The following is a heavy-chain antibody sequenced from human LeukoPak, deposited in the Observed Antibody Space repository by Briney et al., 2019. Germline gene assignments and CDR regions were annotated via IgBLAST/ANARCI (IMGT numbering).Heavy chain of an antibody. J-gene: IGHJ5*02. CDR1: GFPFSSYA. CDR2: ISGSAGST. V-gene: IGHV3-23*01. CDR3: AKFGGTYFSWFDP. D-gene: IGHD1-26*01. Sequence: KPGGSLRLSCAASGFPFSSYAMTWVRQAPGKGLEWVSLISGSAGSTYYADSVKGQFAISRDNSKNTLYLQMNSLRAEDTAVYYCAKFGGTYFSWFDPWGQGTLVTVSS.